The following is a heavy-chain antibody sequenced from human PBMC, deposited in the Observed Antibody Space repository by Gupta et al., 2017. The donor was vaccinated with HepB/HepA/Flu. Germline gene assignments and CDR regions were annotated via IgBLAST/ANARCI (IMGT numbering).Heavy chain of an antibody. Sequence: QVQLVESGGGLVKPGGSLRLSCAASGFTFSDYYMSWIRQAPGKGLEWVSYISSSGSTIYYADSVKGRFTISRDNAKNSLYLQMNSLRAEDTAVYYCARPQGGNYDFWSGYYEVRQLDYWGQGTLVTVSS. CDR2: ISSSGSTI. CDR3: ARPQGGNYDFWSGYYEVRQLDY. CDR1: GFTFSDYY. D-gene: IGHD3-3*01. V-gene: IGHV3-11*04. J-gene: IGHJ4*02.